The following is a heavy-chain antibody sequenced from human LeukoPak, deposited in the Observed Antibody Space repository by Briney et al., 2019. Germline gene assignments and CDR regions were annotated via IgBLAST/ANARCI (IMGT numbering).Heavy chain of an antibody. CDR2: IYTSGST. CDR1: GVSISSYY. J-gene: IGHJ5*02. CDR3: ARGRYVYDYDSSGSEGHNWFDP. Sequence: SETLSLTCTVSGVSISSYYWSWIRQPAGKGLEWIGHIYTSGSTNHNPSLKSRVTMSVDTSKNQFSLKLSSVTAADTAVYYCARGRYVYDYDSSGSEGHNWFDPWGQGTLVTVSS. D-gene: IGHD3-22*01. V-gene: IGHV4-4*07.